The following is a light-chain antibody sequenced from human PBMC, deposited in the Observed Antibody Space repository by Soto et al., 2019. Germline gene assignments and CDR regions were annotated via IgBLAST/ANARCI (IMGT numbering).Light chain of an antibody. V-gene: IGKV2D-29*01. CDR2: EVF. J-gene: IGKJ4*01. Sequence: DVVMTTTPLSLSVTPGQPASISCTSSQSLLHTDGKTYLYWYLQKPGHPPQLLIYEVFNQFSGVPDRFSGSASGKDYTLKLSRVEAEEVGTYYCMQAIQPLLSFGGGTKVEI. CDR1: QSLLHTDGKTY. CDR3: MQAIQPLLS.